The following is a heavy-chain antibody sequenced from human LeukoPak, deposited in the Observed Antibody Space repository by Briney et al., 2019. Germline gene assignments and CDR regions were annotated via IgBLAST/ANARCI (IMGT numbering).Heavy chain of an antibody. V-gene: IGHV5-51*01. Sequence: GESLKISCKGSGYSFTNYWIAWMRQMPGKGLEWMGIIYPGDSNTRYNPSFQCQVSISADKSISTAYLQWSSLEASDTAMYYCARQPPGLFATDYWGQGTLVTVSS. J-gene: IGHJ4*02. CDR1: GYSFTNYW. CDR2: IYPGDSNT. CDR3: ARQPPGLFATDY.